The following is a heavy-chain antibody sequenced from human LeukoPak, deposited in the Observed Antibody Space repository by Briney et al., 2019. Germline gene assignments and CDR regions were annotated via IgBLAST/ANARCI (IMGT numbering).Heavy chain of an antibody. Sequence: GGSLRLSCAASGFTVTNKYMSWVRQAPGKGLEWVSVIYSGGSTYYADSVKGRFTISRDNSKNTVYLQMNSLRAEDTAMYYCARRDDHNGRDYWGQGTLVTVSS. CDR3: ARRDDHNGRDY. J-gene: IGHJ4*02. CDR2: IYSGGST. V-gene: IGHV3-53*01. D-gene: IGHD5-24*01. CDR1: GFTVTNKY.